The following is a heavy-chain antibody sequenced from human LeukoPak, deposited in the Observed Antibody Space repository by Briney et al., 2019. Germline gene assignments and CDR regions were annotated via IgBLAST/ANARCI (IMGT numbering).Heavy chain of an antibody. Sequence: GGSLRLSCAASGFTFSSYWMNWARQAPGKGLEWVASINHNGNANYYVDSVKGRFTIFRDNAKNSLYLQMSNLRAEDTAVYFCARGGGLDVWGQGATVTVSS. CDR3: ARGGGLDV. CDR2: INHNGNAN. V-gene: IGHV3-7*04. J-gene: IGHJ6*02. CDR1: GFTFSSYW.